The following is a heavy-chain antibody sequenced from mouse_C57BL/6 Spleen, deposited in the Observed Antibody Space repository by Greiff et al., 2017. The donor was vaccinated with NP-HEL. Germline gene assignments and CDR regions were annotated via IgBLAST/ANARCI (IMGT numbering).Heavy chain of an antibody. J-gene: IGHJ3*01. V-gene: IGHV1-59*01. CDR1: GYTFTSYW. CDR2: IDPSDSYT. Sequence: QVQLQQPGAELVRPGTSVKLSCKASGYTFTSYWMHWVKPRPGQGLEWIGVIDPSDSYTNYNQQFKGKATLTVDTSSSTAYMQLSRLTSEDAAVYYCARGGILRARWFAYWGQGTLVTVSA. CDR3: ARGGILRARWFAY.